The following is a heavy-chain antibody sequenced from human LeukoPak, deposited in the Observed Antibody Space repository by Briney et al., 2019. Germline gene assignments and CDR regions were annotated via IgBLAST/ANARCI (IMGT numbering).Heavy chain of an antibody. Sequence: GASVKVSCKASGYTFTGYYMHWVRQAPGQGLEWMGWINPNSGGTNYAQKFQGRVTVTRDTSISTAYMELSRLRSDDTAVYYCARNPGSIAAAGQADYWGQGTLVTVSS. J-gene: IGHJ4*02. D-gene: IGHD6-13*01. CDR3: ARNPGSIAAAGQADY. V-gene: IGHV1-2*02. CDR2: INPNSGGT. CDR1: GYTFTGYY.